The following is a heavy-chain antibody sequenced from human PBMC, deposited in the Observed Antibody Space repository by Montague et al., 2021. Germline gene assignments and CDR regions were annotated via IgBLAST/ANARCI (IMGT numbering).Heavy chain of an antibody. CDR3: ARASSYGKSSYYYMDV. J-gene: IGHJ6*03. CDR1: GFTFSSYA. Sequence: SLRLSCAPSGFTFSSYAMHRVRQAPGRGLEWVAVISYDGIKEYYADSVRGRFTISGDNSNNTLYMQMNSLRAEDTAMYYCARASSYGKSSYYYMDVWGRGTTVTVSS. CDR2: ISYDGIKE. D-gene: IGHD4-17*01. V-gene: IGHV3-30-3*01.